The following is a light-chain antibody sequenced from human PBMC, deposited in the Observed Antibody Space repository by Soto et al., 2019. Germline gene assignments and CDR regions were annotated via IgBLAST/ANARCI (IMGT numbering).Light chain of an antibody. CDR1: SSDVGTYAL. CDR3: CSFAGSNPWV. V-gene: IGLV2-23*01. J-gene: IGLJ3*02. CDR2: EAT. Sequence: QSVLTQPASVSGSPGQSITISCTGSSSDVGTYALVSWYQHHPGAAPKLMIYEATRRPSGISNRFSGSKSGNTASLTISGLQAEDDADYYCCSFAGSNPWVFGGGTKLTVL.